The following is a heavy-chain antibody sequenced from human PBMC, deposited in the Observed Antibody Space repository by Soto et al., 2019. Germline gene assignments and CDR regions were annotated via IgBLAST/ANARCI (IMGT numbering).Heavy chain of an antibody. V-gene: IGHV5-10-1*01. J-gene: IGHJ6*02. CDR2: IDPSDSYT. CDR1: GYSFTSYW. D-gene: IGHD4-17*01. Sequence: GESLKISCKGSGYSFTSYWISWVRQMPGKGLEWMGRIDPSDSYTNYSPSFQGHVTISADKSISTAYLQWSSLKASDTAMYYCARGFGGDYVDYYGMDVWGQGTTVTVSS. CDR3: ARGFGGDYVDYYGMDV.